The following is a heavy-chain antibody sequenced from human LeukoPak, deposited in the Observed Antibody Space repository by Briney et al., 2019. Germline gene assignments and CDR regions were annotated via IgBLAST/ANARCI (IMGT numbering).Heavy chain of an antibody. V-gene: IGHV3-21*01. CDR1: GFTFSSYA. Sequence: GGSLRLSCAASGFTFSSYAMSWVRQAPGKGLEWVSSISSSSSYIYYADSVKGRFTISRDNAKNSLYLQMNSLRAEDTAVYYCAGAGTTYNWFDPWGQGTLSPSPQ. D-gene: IGHD1-1*01. J-gene: IGHJ5*02. CDR3: AGAGTTYNWFDP. CDR2: ISSSSSYI.